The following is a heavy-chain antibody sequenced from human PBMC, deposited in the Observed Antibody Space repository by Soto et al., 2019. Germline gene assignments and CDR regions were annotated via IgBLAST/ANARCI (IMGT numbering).Heavy chain of an antibody. CDR1: GGSISSGDYY. Sequence: SETLSLTCTVSGGSISSGDYYWSWFRQPPGKGLEWIGYIYYSGSTYYNPSPKSRVTISVDTSKNQFSLKLSSVTAADTAVYYCARAYYGSGSSYGHFDYWGQGTLVTVSS. CDR3: ARAYYGSGSSYGHFDY. D-gene: IGHD3-10*01. J-gene: IGHJ4*02. CDR2: IYYSGST. V-gene: IGHV4-30-4*01.